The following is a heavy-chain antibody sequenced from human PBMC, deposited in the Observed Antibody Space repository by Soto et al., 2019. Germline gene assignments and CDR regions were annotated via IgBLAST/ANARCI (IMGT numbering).Heavy chain of an antibody. J-gene: IGHJ3*02. CDR3: ARVKLAAAGTLDAFDI. V-gene: IGHV4-4*02. Sequence: PSETLSLTCAVSGGYISSSNWWSWVRQPPGKGLEWIGEIYHSGSTNYNPSLKSRVTISVDKSKNQFSLKLSSVTAADTAVYYCARVKLAAAGTLDAFDIWGQGTMVTVSS. CDR2: IYHSGST. CDR1: GGYISSSNW. D-gene: IGHD6-13*01.